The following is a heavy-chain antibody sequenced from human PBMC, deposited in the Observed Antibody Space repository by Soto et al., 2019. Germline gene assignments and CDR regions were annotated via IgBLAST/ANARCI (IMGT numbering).Heavy chain of an antibody. CDR3: AEDYCTSPSCSFDR. D-gene: IGHD2-2*01. V-gene: IGHV3-23*01. Sequence: PGGSLRLSCATSGLTFSNYAMNWVRQAPGKGLEWVSSIRGTGGRPYYADSVKGRFSLSRDNSRNTLYLEMNSLRPEDTAIYYCAEDYCTSPSCSFDRWGQGTLVTVSS. J-gene: IGHJ4*02. CDR1: GLTFSNYA. CDR2: IRGTGGRP.